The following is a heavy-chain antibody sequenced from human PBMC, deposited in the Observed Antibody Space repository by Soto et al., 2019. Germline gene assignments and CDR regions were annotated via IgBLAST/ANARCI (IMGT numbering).Heavy chain of an antibody. CDR3: ARIYGDYVYYYYYYMDV. J-gene: IGHJ6*03. CDR2: IYYSGST. D-gene: IGHD4-17*01. CDR1: GGSISSYY. Sequence: NPSETLSLTCTVSGGSISSYYWSWIRQPPGKGLEWIGYIYYSGSTNYNPSLKSRVTISVDTSKNQFSLKLSSVTAADTAVYYCARIYGDYVYYYYYYMDVWGKGTTVTVSS. V-gene: IGHV4-59*01.